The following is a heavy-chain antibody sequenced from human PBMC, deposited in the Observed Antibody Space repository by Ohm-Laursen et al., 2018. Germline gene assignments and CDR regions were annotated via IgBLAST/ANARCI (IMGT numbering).Heavy chain of an antibody. J-gene: IGHJ5*02. Sequence: ASVKVSCKASGYTFTGYYMHWVRQAPGQGLEWMGWINPNSGGTNYAQKFQGRVTMTRDTSISTAYMELSRLRSGDTAVYYCARRKQLARNWFDPWGQGTLVTVSS. V-gene: IGHV1-2*02. CDR2: INPNSGGT. D-gene: IGHD6-6*01. CDR1: GYTFTGYY. CDR3: ARRKQLARNWFDP.